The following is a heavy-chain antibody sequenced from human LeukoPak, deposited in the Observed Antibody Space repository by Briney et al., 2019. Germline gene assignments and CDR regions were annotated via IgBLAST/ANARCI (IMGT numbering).Heavy chain of an antibody. Sequence: SETLSLTCAVYGGSFSGYYWSWIRQPPGKGLEWIGYIYSSGSTNYNPSLKSRVTISVDTSKNQFSLKLSSVTTADTAVYYCARESSGGSFDYWGQGTLVTVSS. CDR1: GGSFSGYY. CDR2: IYSSGST. D-gene: IGHD2-15*01. J-gene: IGHJ4*02. CDR3: ARESSGGSFDY. V-gene: IGHV4-59*01.